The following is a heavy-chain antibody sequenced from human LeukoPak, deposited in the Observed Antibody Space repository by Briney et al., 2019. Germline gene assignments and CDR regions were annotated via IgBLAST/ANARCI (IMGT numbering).Heavy chain of an antibody. CDR3: AACGGDCYPVGYFDL. Sequence: GGSLRLSCAASGFPFRTYSMNWVRQAPGKGLEWVSSISGNSGFIYYADSLKGRFTISRDNAKNSLYLQMNSLGAEDTAVYYCAACGGDCYPVGYFDLWGRGTLVTVSS. J-gene: IGHJ2*01. D-gene: IGHD2-21*02. CDR1: GFPFRTYS. CDR2: ISGNSGFI. V-gene: IGHV3-21*01.